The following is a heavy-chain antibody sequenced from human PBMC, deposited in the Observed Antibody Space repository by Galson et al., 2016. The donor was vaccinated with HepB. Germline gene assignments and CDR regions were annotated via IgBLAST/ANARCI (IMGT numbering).Heavy chain of an antibody. D-gene: IGHD2-2*01. J-gene: IGHJ4*02. V-gene: IGHV5-51*01. CDR1: GYNFTDYW. CDR2: IYPDDSDT. CDR3: ASRGFRTREADF. Sequence: ESLKISCKGSGYNFTDYWIAWVRQMPGKGLEWMGIIYPDDSDTRYNPSFRGQVTISADKDMTTVFLQWSSLKASETGTDYCASRGFRTREADFWGQGTLVTVSS.